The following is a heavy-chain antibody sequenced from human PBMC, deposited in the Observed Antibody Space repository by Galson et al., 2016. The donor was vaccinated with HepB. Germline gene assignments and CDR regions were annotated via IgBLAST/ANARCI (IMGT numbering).Heavy chain of an antibody. CDR2: MNPKSGNT. J-gene: IGHJ4*02. D-gene: IGHD6-19*01. V-gene: IGHV1-8*02. CDR3: AGPIAVTAFGQKPFNY. Sequence: SVKVSCKASGGSFTSYVINWVRQAPGQGLEWKGWMNPKSGNTGFAQKFKGRVTLTRNTSISTAYMELRGRKSEDTAVYYCAGPIAVTAFGQKPFNYWDQGTLVTVAS. CDR1: GGSFTSYV.